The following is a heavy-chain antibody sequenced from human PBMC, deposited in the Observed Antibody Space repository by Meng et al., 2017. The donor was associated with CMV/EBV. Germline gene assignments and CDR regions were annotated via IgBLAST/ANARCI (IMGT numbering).Heavy chain of an antibody. J-gene: IGHJ5*02. D-gene: IGHD2-2*01. Sequence: SVKVSCQASGGTFSSYAISWVRQAPGQGLEWMGGIIPIFGTANYAQKFQGRVTITTDESTSTAYMELSSLRSEDTAVYYCARERVVVPAASYGRWFDPWGQGTLVTVSS. CDR3: ARERVVVPAASYGRWFDP. V-gene: IGHV1-69*05. CDR2: IIPIFGTA. CDR1: GGTFSSYA.